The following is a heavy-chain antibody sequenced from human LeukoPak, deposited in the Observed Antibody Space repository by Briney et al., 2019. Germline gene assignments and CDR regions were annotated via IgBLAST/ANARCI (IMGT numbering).Heavy chain of an antibody. V-gene: IGHV4-59*01. D-gene: IGHD6-19*01. CDR1: DDSITTYY. J-gene: IGHJ4*02. Sequence: PSETLSLTCTVSDDSITTYYWSWVRQPPGKGLEWIGYIFYSGSTNYNPSLKSRVSISIDTSKNQLSLKLSSVTAADTAVYYCARAKKSVAGFFDYWGQGSLDIVSS. CDR2: IFYSGST. CDR3: ARAKKSVAGFFDY.